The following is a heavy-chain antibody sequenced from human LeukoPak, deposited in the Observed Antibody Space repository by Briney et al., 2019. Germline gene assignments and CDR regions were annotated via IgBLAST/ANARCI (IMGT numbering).Heavy chain of an antibody. CDR3: ASSFALWFGEFQRYYFDY. Sequence: GASVKVSCKASGYTFTSYAMHWVRQAPGQRLEWMGWINAGNGNTKYSQKFQGRVTITRDTSASTAYMELSSLRSEDTAVYYCASSFALWFGEFQRYYFDYWGQGTLVTVSS. CDR1: GYTFTSYA. V-gene: IGHV1-3*01. D-gene: IGHD3-10*01. J-gene: IGHJ4*02. CDR2: INAGNGNT.